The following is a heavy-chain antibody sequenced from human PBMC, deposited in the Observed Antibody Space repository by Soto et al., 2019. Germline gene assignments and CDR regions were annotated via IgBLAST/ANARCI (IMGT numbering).Heavy chain of an antibody. CDR1: GYIFVNYG. V-gene: IGHV1-18*01. D-gene: IGHD3-16*01. J-gene: IGHJ6*04. CDR2: ISPYSGNT. CDR3: AMVDNYVTPTPPDA. Sequence: QVQLVQSGDEVRKPGSSVKVSCKASGYIFVNYGIAWVRQAPGQGLEWTGWISPYSGNTHYGSKVQGRLTMTTDTSTSTAYMDLGSLTSDDTAVYYCAMVDNYVTPTPPDAWGEGTTVTVSS.